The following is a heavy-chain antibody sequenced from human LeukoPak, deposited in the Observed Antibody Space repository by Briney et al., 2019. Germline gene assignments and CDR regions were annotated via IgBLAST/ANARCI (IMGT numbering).Heavy chain of an antibody. Sequence: GASVKVSCKASGYTFTGYYMHWVRPAPGQGLEWMGWINPNSGGTNYAQKFQGRVTMTRDTSISTAYMELSRLRSDDTAVYYCARRGIAAAGLTYFDYWGQGTLVTVSS. D-gene: IGHD6-13*01. J-gene: IGHJ4*02. V-gene: IGHV1-2*02. CDR3: ARRGIAAAGLTYFDY. CDR2: INPNSGGT. CDR1: GYTFTGYY.